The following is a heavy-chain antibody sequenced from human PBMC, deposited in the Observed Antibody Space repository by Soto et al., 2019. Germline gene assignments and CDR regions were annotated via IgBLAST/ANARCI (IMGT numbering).Heavy chain of an antibody. CDR1: GYTFTSYG. Sequence: GASVKVSCKASGYTFTSYGISWVRQAPGQGLEWMGWISAYNGNTNYAQKLQGRVTMTTDTSTSTAYMELRSLRSDDTAVYYCAREDIVVVPAALGGSYYYRMDVWGQGTTVTVSS. V-gene: IGHV1-18*04. D-gene: IGHD2-2*01. CDR3: AREDIVVVPAALGGSYYYRMDV. CDR2: ISAYNGNT. J-gene: IGHJ6*02.